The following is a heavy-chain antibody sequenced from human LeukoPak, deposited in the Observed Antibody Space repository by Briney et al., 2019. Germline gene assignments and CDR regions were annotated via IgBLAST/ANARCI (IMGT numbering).Heavy chain of an antibody. CDR3: AREGRVSGYDFDC. CDR1: GFTISSYW. CDR2: INSDGSSI. Sequence: GGSQRLSCAASGFTISSYWMHWVRQAPGKGLVWVSRINSDGSSITYADSVKGRFTISRDNAKNTLYLQMNSLRVEDTAVYYCAREGRVSGYDFDCWGQGTLVTVSS. J-gene: IGHJ4*02. V-gene: IGHV3-74*03. D-gene: IGHD5-12*01.